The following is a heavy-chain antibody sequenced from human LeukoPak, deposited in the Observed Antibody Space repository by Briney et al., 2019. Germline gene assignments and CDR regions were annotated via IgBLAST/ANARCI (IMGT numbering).Heavy chain of an antibody. CDR1: GGSISSSNW. CDR2: IYHSGST. J-gene: IGHJ4*02. D-gene: IGHD3-22*01. Sequence: SETLSLTCAVSGGSISSSNWWSWVRQPPGQGLEWIGEIYHSGSTNYNPSLKSRVTISVGKSKNQFSLKLSSVTAADTAVYYCARVGVDSSGYVLDYWGQGTLVTVSS. V-gene: IGHV4-4*02. CDR3: ARVGVDSSGYVLDY.